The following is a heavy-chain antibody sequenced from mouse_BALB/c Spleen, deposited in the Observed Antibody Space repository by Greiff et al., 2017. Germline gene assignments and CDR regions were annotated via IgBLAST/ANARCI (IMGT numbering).Heavy chain of an antibody. CDR3: ARRSYGNLAWFAY. Sequence: VQLQQSGAELMKPGASVKISCKATGYTFSSYWIEWVKQRPGHGLEWIGEILPGSGSTNYNEKFKGKATFTADTSSNTAYMQLSSLTSEDSAVYYCARRSYGNLAWFAYWGQGTLVTVSA. CDR1: GYTFSSYW. V-gene: IGHV1-9*01. D-gene: IGHD2-1*01. J-gene: IGHJ3*01. CDR2: ILPGSGST.